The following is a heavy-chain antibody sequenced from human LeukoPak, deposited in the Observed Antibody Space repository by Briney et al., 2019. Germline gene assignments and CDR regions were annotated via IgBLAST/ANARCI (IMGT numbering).Heavy chain of an antibody. CDR2: IWCDGSRT. CDR1: GFTFSSYG. Sequence: GGSLRLSCAASGFTFSSYGMHCVRQAPGRGLEWVAIIWCDGSRTYYADSVKGRFTISRDSSKNTLYLQMNSLRAGDTAVYYCARLGSSWSIDYWGQGTLVTVSS. CDR3: ARLGSSWSIDY. D-gene: IGHD6-13*01. J-gene: IGHJ4*02. V-gene: IGHV3-33*01.